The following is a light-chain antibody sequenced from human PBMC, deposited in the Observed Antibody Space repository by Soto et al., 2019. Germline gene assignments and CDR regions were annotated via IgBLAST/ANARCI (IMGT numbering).Light chain of an antibody. CDR2: GAS. J-gene: IGKJ1*01. V-gene: IGKV3-20*01. CDR1: EGFSNY. CDR3: QQYGSSGT. Sequence: TKCPSSLSASLGARDTITCRASEGFSNYLAWYQQKPGQAPRLLIYGASNRATGIPDRFSGSGSGTDFTLTISRLEPEDFAVYYCQQYGSSGTFGQGTKVDIK.